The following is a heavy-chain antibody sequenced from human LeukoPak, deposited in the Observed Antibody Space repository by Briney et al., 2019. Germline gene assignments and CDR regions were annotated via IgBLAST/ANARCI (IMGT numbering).Heavy chain of an antibody. CDR2: ISSSSSYI. Sequence: GGSLRLSCAASGFTFISYSMNWVRQAPGKGLEWVSSISSSSSYIYYADSVKGRFTISRDNAKNSLYLQMNSLRAEDTAVYYCARADRLGAALLASFDYWGQGTLVTVSS. D-gene: IGHD3-16*01. CDR3: ARADRLGAALLASFDY. CDR1: GFTFISYS. J-gene: IGHJ4*02. V-gene: IGHV3-21*01.